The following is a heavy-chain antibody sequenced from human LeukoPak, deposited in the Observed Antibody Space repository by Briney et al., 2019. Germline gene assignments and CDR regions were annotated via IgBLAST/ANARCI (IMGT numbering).Heavy chain of an antibody. CDR2: ITGSGGNT. J-gene: IGHJ4*02. D-gene: IGHD5-12*01. Sequence: GGSLRLSCAASGFTFSNYAMSWVRQAPGKGLEWVSAITGSGGNTYYADSVKGRFTISRDNSKNTLYLQMNSLRAEDTAVYYCARATPKRGYSGYDRGYFDYWGQGTLVTVSS. V-gene: IGHV3-23*01. CDR1: GFTFSNYA. CDR3: ARATPKRGYSGYDRGYFDY.